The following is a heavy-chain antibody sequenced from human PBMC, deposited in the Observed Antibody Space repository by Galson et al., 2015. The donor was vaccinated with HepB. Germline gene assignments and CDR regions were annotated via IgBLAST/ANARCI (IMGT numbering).Heavy chain of an antibody. CDR3: ARSTMIVVGGDY. D-gene: IGHD3-22*01. Sequence: SVKVSCKASGGTFSSYTISWVRQAPGQGLEWMGRIIPILGIANYAQKFQGRVTITRDTSASTAYMELSSLRSEDTAVYYCARSTMIVVGGDYWGQGTLVTVSS. V-gene: IGHV1-69*02. CDR2: IIPILGIA. J-gene: IGHJ4*02. CDR1: GGTFSSYT.